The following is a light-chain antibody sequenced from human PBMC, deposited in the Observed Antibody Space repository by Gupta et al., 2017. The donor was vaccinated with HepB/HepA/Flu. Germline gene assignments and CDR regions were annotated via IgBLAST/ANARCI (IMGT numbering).Light chain of an antibody. V-gene: IGLV2-14*03. Sequence: ALTQPSSLSWSPGQAITLSGTGTSRVVGGYNYVPWCQQHPGKVPELMIYDVTNRPSGVSIRFSDSKTGNTPSLTISELQAEDEDDYYCSTYTGSSLWVFGGGTKLTVL. CDR2: DVT. J-gene: IGLJ3*02. CDR1: SRVVGGYNY. CDR3: STYTGSSLWV.